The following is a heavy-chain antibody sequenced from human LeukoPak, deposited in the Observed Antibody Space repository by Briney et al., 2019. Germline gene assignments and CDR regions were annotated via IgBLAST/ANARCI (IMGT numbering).Heavy chain of an antibody. D-gene: IGHD2-15*01. CDR3: GREVSTYCSGGSCYPRSDAFDI. J-gene: IGHJ3*02. CDR1: GFTFSSFE. Sequence: PGGSLRLSCAASGFTFSSFEMNWVRQAPGKGLEWVSYISSGGSTIYYADSVKGRFTISRDNAKNSLYLQMNSLRAEDTAVYYRGREVSTYCSGGSCYPRSDAFDIWGQGTMVTVSS. CDR2: ISSGGSTI. V-gene: IGHV3-48*03.